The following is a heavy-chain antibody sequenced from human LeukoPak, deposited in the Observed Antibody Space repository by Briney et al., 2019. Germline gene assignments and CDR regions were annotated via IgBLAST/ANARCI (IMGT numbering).Heavy chain of an antibody. CDR2: IYYSGST. Sequence: SETLSLTCTVSGGSISSYYWSWIRQPPGKGLEWIGYIYYSGSTNYNPSLKSRVTISVDTSKNQFSLKLSSVTAADTAVYYCAGTPQYYDSSGYYQTFDYWGQGTLVTVSS. CDR1: GGSISSYY. J-gene: IGHJ4*02. CDR3: AGTPQYYDSSGYYQTFDY. D-gene: IGHD3-22*01. V-gene: IGHV4-59*01.